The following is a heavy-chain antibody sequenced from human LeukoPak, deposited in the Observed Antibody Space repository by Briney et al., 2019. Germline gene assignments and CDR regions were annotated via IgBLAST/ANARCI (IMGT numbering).Heavy chain of an antibody. CDR1: GYTFTSYV. D-gene: IGHD6-19*01. J-gene: IGHJ5*02. Sequence: ASVKVSCKASGYTFTSYVINWVRQATGQGLEWMGWMNPNSGASGCAQKFQGRVTLTRDTSMSTAYMEVRSPRFDDTAVYYCANIPGTVAGRGTWGQGTRVTVSS. CDR3: ANIPGTVAGRGT. V-gene: IGHV1-8*01. CDR2: MNPNSGAS.